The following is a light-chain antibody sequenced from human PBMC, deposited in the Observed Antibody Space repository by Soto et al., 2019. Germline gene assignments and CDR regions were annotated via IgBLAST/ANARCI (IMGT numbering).Light chain of an antibody. CDR3: QQYDNLALT. CDR1: QDISNY. CDR2: AAS. V-gene: IGKV1-33*01. J-gene: IGKJ4*01. Sequence: DIQMTQSPSSLSASVGDRVTITCQASQDISNYLNWYQQKPGKAPKLLIYAASNLETGVPSRFSGSGSGTDFTFTILSLQPEDIATYYCQQYDNLALTFGGGTKVEIK.